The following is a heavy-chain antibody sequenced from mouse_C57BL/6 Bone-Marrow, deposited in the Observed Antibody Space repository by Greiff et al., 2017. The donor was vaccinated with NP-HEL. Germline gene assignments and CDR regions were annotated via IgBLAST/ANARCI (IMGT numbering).Heavy chain of an antibody. CDR3: ASGDYYGSSFAY. D-gene: IGHD1-1*01. Sequence: QVQLQQPGAELVRPGTSVKLSCKASGYTFTSYWMHWVKQRPGQGLEWIGVIDPSDSYTNYNQKFKGKATLTVDTSSSTAYMQLSSLTSEDSAVYYWASGDYYGSSFAYWGQGTLVTVSA. CDR1: GYTFTSYW. J-gene: IGHJ3*01. CDR2: IDPSDSYT. V-gene: IGHV1-59*01.